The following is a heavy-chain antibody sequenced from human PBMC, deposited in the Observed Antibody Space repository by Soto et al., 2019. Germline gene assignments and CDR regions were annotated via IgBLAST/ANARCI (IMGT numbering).Heavy chain of an antibody. CDR3: VRHVGGYADYLY. CDR2: IYPGDSET. D-gene: IGHD4-17*01. CDR1: GSSFTTYW. Sequence: GESLKISCEGSGSSFTTYWIGWVRQMPGKGLEWMGSIYPGDSETRYSPSLQGQVTISADKSINTAYLQWSSLKASDTAMYFCVRHVGGYADYLYWGQGTLVTVSS. J-gene: IGHJ4*02. V-gene: IGHV5-51*01.